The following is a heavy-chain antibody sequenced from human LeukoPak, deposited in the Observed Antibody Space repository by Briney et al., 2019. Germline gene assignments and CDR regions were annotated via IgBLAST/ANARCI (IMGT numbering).Heavy chain of an antibody. D-gene: IGHD6-13*01. CDR1: GFTVSSNY. J-gene: IGHJ6*03. CDR2: IYSGGST. CDR3: AREIAAAGTYYYYMDV. V-gene: IGHV3-66*02. Sequence: GGSLRLSCAASGFTVSSNYMSWVRQAPAKGLEWVSVIYSGGSTYYADSVKGRFTISRDNSKNTLYLQMNSLRAEDTAVYYCAREIAAAGTYYYYMDVWGKGTTVTVSS.